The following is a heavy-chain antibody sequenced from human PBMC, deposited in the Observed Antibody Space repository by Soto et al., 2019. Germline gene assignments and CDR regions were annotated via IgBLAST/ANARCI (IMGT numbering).Heavy chain of an antibody. D-gene: IGHD3-22*01. V-gene: IGHV4-39*01. CDR2: IYYSGST. J-gene: IGHJ4*02. CDR3: ARHQQDSQYYYDSSGYYHVDY. CDR1: GGSISSSSYY. Sequence: ETLSLTCTVSGGSISSSSYYWGWIRQPPGKGLEWIGSIYYSGSTYYNPSLKSRVTISVDTSKNQFSLKLSSVTAADTAVYYCARHQQDSQYYYDSSGYYHVDYWGQGTLVTVSS.